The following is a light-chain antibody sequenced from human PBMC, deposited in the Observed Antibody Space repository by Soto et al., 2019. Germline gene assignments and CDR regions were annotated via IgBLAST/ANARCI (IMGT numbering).Light chain of an antibody. J-gene: IGKJ1*01. Sequence: MGFTLSPRTLSLSQRERATLSCRASQSVNANFVAWHQQQPGQAPRLLIYGASSRATGIPDRFSGSGSGTDFTLTISRLEPEDFAVYYCQQYGTRTFGQGTKVDIK. V-gene: IGKV3-20*01. CDR3: QQYGTRT. CDR1: QSVNANF. CDR2: GAS.